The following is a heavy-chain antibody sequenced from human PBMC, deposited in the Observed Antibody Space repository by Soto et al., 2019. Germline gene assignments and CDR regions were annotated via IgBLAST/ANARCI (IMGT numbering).Heavy chain of an antibody. D-gene: IGHD3-16*01. CDR3: AKDPNGDYVGGFEF. CDR2: IKSKTDGGTT. CDR1: GFIFSNAW. V-gene: IGHV3-15*01. Sequence: EVHLVESGGGLVKPGGSLTLSCAASGFIFSNAWMNWVRQAPGKGLEWVGRIKSKTDGGTTDYAAPVKGRFTISRDDSKTTLYLQMNSLRAEDTAVYFCAKDPNGDYVGGFEFGGQGTMVTVSS. J-gene: IGHJ3*01.